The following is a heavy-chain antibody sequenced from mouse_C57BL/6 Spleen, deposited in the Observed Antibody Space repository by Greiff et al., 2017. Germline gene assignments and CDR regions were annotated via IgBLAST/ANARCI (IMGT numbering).Heavy chain of an antibody. CDR1: GYAFSSSW. V-gene: IGHV1-82*01. CDR3: ARIHYYAMDY. CDR2: IYPGDGDT. J-gene: IGHJ4*01. Sequence: QVQLQQSGPELVKPRASVKISCKASGYAFSSSWMNWVKQRPGKGLEWIGRIYPGDGDTNYNGKFKGKATLTADKSSSTAYMQLSSLTSEDSAVYFCARIHYYAMDYWGQGTSVTVSS.